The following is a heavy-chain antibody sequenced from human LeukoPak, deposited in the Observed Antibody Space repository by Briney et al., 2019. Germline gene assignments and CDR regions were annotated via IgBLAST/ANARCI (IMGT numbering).Heavy chain of an antibody. J-gene: IGHJ4*02. V-gene: IGHV3-30*02. CDR3: AKVLLWFGEFPLDY. D-gene: IGHD3-10*01. CDR1: GFTVSSNY. Sequence: HPGGSLRLSCAASGFTVSSNYMSWVRQAPGKGLEWVAFIRYDGSNKYYADSVKGRFTISRDNSKNTLYLQMNSLRAENTAVYYCAKVLLWFGEFPLDYWGQGTLVTVSS. CDR2: IRYDGSNK.